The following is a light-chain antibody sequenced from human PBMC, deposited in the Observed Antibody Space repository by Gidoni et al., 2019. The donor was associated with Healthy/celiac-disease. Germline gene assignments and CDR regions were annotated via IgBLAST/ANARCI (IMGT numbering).Light chain of an antibody. J-gene: IGLJ3*02. V-gene: IGLV1-44*01. CDR1: SSNIGSNI. CDR2: NIN. CDR3: AAWDDSLNAWV. Sequence: QSVLTQPPSASGTPGQRGTISCSGSSSNIGSNIVNWYQQLPGTAPKLLIYNINQRPSGVPDRFSGSKSGTSASLAVSDLQSEDEADYYCAAWDDSLNAWVFGGGTKLTVL.